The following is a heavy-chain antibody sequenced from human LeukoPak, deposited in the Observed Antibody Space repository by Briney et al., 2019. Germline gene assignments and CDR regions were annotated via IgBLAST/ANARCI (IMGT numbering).Heavy chain of an antibody. CDR1: GGSISSYY. V-gene: IGHV4-39*01. J-gene: IGHJ6*02. Sequence: SETLSLTCTVSGGSISSYYWGWIRQPPGKGLEWIGSIYYSGSTYYNPSLKSRVTISVDTSKNQFSLKLSSVTAADTAVYYCAATGSYQKEYYYYGMDVWGQGTTVTVSS. CDR3: AATGSYQKEYYYYGMDV. CDR2: IYYSGST. D-gene: IGHD1-26*01.